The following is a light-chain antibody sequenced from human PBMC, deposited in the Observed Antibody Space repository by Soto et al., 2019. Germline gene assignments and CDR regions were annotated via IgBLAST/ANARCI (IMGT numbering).Light chain of an antibody. CDR1: QSVSRNY. CDR3: QQYGSSPWT. V-gene: IGKV3-20*01. CDR2: AAS. Sequence: EIVLTQSPGTLSLSPGERATLSCRTSQSVSRNYLAWYQQKPGQAPRLFIYAASSRAAGIPDRFSGFGSVTDFTLTISRLEPDDLAVYYCQQYGSSPWTFGQGTKVEVK. J-gene: IGKJ1*01.